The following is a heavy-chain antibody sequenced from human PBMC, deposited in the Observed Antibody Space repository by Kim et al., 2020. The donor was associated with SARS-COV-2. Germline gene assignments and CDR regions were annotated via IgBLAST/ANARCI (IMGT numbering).Heavy chain of an antibody. CDR3: ARDSLAYDFWSGFPTYYYYYGMDV. Sequence: SETLSLTCTVSGYSISSGYYWGWIRQPPGKGLEWIGSIYHSGSTYYNPSLKSRVTISVDTSKNQFSLKLSSVTAADTAVYYCARDSLAYDFWSGFPTYYYYYGMDVWGQGTTVTVSS. CDR1: GYSISSGYY. V-gene: IGHV4-38-2*02. J-gene: IGHJ6*02. CDR2: IYHSGST. D-gene: IGHD3-3*01.